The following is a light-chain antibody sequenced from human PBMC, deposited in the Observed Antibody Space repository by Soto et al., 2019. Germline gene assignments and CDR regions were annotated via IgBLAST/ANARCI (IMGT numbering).Light chain of an antibody. CDR1: QSVGRY. J-gene: IGKJ4*01. V-gene: IGKV3-11*02. CDR3: QQYGRSPPLT. Sequence: EMVLTQSPATLSLSPGDRATLSCRASQSVGRYLAWYQQRPGQAPRLLIYDSSNRVTGIPARFSGNGSGRDFTLTISSLEPEDFAVYYCQQYGRSPPLTFGGGTKVEMK. CDR2: DSS.